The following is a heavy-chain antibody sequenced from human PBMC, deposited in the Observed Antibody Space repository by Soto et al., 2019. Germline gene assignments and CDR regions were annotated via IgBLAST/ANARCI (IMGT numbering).Heavy chain of an antibody. Sequence: SVKVSCKASGGTFGSCAISWVRQAPGQGLEWMGGIIPIFGTANYAQKFQGRVTITADESTSTAYMELSSLRSEDTAVYYCASTITMVRGDPDYYYGMDVWGQGTTVTVSS. CDR2: IIPIFGTA. J-gene: IGHJ6*02. V-gene: IGHV1-69*13. CDR1: GGTFGSCA. CDR3: ASTITMVRGDPDYYYGMDV. D-gene: IGHD3-10*01.